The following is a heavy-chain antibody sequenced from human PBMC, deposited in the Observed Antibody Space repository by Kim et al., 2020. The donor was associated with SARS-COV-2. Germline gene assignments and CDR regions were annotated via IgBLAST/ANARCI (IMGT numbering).Heavy chain of an antibody. CDR2: IWYDGSNK. J-gene: IGHJ4*02. Sequence: EGSLRLSCAASGFTFSSYGMHWVRQAPGKGLEWVAVIWYDGSNKYYADSVKGRFTISRDNSKNTLYLQMYSLRAEDTAVYYCARDEENCSSTSCYLDTATGFDYWGQGTLVTVSS. CDR1: GFTFSSYG. D-gene: IGHD2-2*01. V-gene: IGHV3-33*01. CDR3: ARDEENCSSTSCYLDTATGFDY.